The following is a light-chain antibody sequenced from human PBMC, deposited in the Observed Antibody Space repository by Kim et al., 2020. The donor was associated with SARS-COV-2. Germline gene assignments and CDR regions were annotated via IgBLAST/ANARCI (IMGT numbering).Light chain of an antibody. CDR2: QDN. V-gene: IGLV3-1*01. Sequence: SYELTQPPSVSVSPGQTARITCSGDKLGNDYASWYQQKPGQSPMMVISQDNKRPSGIPDRFSGSTSGNTATLTISGTQAMDEADYYCQAWDSSTVIFGGGTQLTVL. CDR1: KLGNDY. J-gene: IGLJ2*01. CDR3: QAWDSSTVI.